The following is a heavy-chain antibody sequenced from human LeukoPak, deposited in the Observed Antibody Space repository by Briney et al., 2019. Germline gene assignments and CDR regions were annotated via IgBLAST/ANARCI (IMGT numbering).Heavy chain of an antibody. Sequence: PSETLSLTCAVYGGSFSGYYWSWIRQPPGKGLEWIGEINHSGSTNYNPSLKSRVTISVDTSKNQFSLKLSSVTAADTAVYNCARGRAPGVPAADRDYWGQGTLVTVSS. CDR1: GGSFSGYY. CDR2: INHSGST. CDR3: ARGRAPGVPAADRDY. D-gene: IGHD2-2*01. J-gene: IGHJ4*02. V-gene: IGHV4-34*01.